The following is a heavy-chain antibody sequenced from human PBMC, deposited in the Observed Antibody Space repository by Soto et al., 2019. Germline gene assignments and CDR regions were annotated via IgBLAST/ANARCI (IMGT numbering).Heavy chain of an antibody. CDR3: ARGGYYDNVWGKLSHYGFDV. J-gene: IGHJ6*02. CDR1: GYTFIRYG. CDR2: TSPYNDQT. D-gene: IGHD3-16*01. Sequence: QVQLVQSASEVMKPGASVKVSCKASGYTFIRYGITSVRQAPGQSLEWMGWTSPYNDQTIYAQKLQGRVTMTADTTTRTVYMQLRSLKSDDTAVYYCARGGYYDNVWGKLSHYGFDVWGQGTSVTVSS. V-gene: IGHV1-18*01.